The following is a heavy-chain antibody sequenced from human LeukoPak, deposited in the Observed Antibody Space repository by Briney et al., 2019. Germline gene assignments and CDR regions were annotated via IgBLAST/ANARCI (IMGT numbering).Heavy chain of an antibody. J-gene: IGHJ4*02. D-gene: IGHD3-10*01. CDR1: GFTFSSNG. CDR3: AKSAAWGSGSYYY. Sequence: PGGSLRLSCAASGFTFSSNGMNWVRQAPGKGLEWVSYISATGGTIYYADSVKGRFTISRDNAKNSLYLQMNSLRAEDTALYYCAKSAAWGSGSYYYWGQGTLVTVSS. V-gene: IGHV3-48*04. CDR2: ISATGGTI.